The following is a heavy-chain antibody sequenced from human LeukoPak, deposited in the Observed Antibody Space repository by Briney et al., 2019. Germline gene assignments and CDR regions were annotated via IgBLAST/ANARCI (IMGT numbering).Heavy chain of an antibody. D-gene: IGHD6-19*01. Sequence: GASVKVSCKASGYTFTSYGISWVRQAPGQGLEWMGWIGAYNGNTNYAQKLQGRVTMTTDTSTSTAYMELRSLRSDDTAVYYCARDSQWLDPSRPSTIDYWGQGTLVTVSS. CDR1: GYTFTSYG. CDR3: ARDSQWLDPSRPSTIDY. CDR2: IGAYNGNT. J-gene: IGHJ4*02. V-gene: IGHV1-18*01.